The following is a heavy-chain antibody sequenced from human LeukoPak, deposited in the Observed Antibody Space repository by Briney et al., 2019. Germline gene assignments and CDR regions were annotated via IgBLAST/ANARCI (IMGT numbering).Heavy chain of an antibody. CDR3: AKYCISADCYANWFGP. Sequence: KSGGSLRLSCAGSGFTLSSAWMTWVRQAPGKGLEWVGLSKSKTDGGTTDYAAPVKGRFTISRDDSKNTLYLQMSSLKTEDTAVYYCAKYCISADCYANWFGPWGQGTLVTVSS. D-gene: IGHD2-2*01. CDR2: SKSKTDGGTT. J-gene: IGHJ5*02. CDR1: GFTLSSAW. V-gene: IGHV3-15*01.